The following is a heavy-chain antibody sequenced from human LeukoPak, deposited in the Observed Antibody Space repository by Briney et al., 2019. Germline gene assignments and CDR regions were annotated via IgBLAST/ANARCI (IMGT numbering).Heavy chain of an antibody. V-gene: IGHV1-46*01. CDR2: INPSGGST. D-gene: IGHD3-10*01. J-gene: IGHJ5*02. CDR1: GNTFTGYY. CDR3: ARGGSGSYYSRNWFDP. Sequence: ASVKVSCKASGNTFTGYYMHWVRQAPGQGLEWMGIINPSGGSTSYAQKFQGRVTMTRDTSTSTVYMELSSLRSEDTAVYYCARGGSGSYYSRNWFDPWGQGTLVTVSS.